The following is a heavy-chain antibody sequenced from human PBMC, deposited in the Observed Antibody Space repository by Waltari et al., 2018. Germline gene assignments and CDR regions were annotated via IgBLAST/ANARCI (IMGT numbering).Heavy chain of an antibody. CDR2: INPSGGST. J-gene: IGHJ3*02. V-gene: IGHV1-46*01. Sequence: QVQLVQSGAEVKKPGASVKVSCKASGYTFTSYYMHWVRQAPGQGLEWMGIINPSGGSTSDAQKFQGVVTMTREKSTSPVYMELSSLRSEDTAVYYCAGVSPPAGPIMITFGADPRGAFDIWGQGTMVTVSS. CDR3: AGVSPPAGPIMITFGADPRGAFDI. D-gene: IGHD3-16*01. CDR1: GYTFTSYY.